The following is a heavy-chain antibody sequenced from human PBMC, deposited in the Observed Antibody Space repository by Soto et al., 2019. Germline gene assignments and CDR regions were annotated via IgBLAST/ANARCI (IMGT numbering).Heavy chain of an antibody. CDR1: GGSISSGGTGSY. CDR3: ASGHDAYKVRY. Sequence: QVQLQESGPRLVKPSQTLSLTCTVSGGSISSGGTGSYWTWIRQLPGKGLEWIGYIYYTGNTYYTPSLKSRPTISIDTSENQFSLKLTSVTAADTAVYFCASGHDAYKVRYWGQGTLVTVSS. V-gene: IGHV4-31*03. J-gene: IGHJ4*02. CDR2: IYYTGNT. D-gene: IGHD1-1*01.